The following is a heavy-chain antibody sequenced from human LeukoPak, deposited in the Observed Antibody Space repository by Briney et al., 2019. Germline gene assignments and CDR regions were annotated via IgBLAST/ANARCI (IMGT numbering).Heavy chain of an antibody. CDR2: INHSGST. D-gene: IGHD6-13*01. CDR1: GGSISSYY. J-gene: IGHJ4*02. V-gene: IGHV4-34*01. Sequence: PSETLSLTCTVSGGSISSYYWSWIRQPPGKGLEWIGEINHSGSTNYNPSLKSRVTISVDTSKNQFSLKLSSVTAADTAVYYCARGLPTHYSSSWYTFKGDYWGQGTLVTVSS. CDR3: ARGLPTHYSSSWYTFKGDY.